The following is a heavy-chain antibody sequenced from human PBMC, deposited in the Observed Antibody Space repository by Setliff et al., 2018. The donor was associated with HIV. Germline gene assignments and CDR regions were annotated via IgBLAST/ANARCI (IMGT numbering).Heavy chain of an antibody. CDR3: ARVSRLHPFDP. V-gene: IGHV4-59*11. J-gene: IGHJ5*02. D-gene: IGHD2-15*01. Sequence: SETLSLTCTVSGGSIGSHYWSWIRQPPGKGLEWVGLIYYTGIPTYNPSLSSRVTISVDTSKNQFSLKLTSVTAADTAFYYCARVSRLHPFDPWGQGVLVTVSS. CDR2: IYYTGIP. CDR1: GGSIGSHY.